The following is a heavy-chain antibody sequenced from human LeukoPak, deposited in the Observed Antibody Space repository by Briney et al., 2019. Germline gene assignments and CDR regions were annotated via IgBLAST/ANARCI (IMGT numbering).Heavy chain of an antibody. D-gene: IGHD3-22*01. CDR3: ARAIYDSSGFGDY. Sequence: PGGSLSLSCAASGFTFSSYSMSWVRQAPGKGLDWVSSISSSSSTIYYADSVKGRFTISRDNAKNSLYLQMNSLRDEDTAVYYCARAIYDSSGFGDYWGQGTLVTVSS. J-gene: IGHJ4*02. V-gene: IGHV3-48*02. CDR2: ISSSSSTI. CDR1: GFTFSSYS.